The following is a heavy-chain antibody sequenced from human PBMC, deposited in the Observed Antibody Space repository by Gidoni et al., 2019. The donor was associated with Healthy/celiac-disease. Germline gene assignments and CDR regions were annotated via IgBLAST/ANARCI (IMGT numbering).Heavy chain of an antibody. J-gene: IGHJ4*02. D-gene: IGHD6-19*01. V-gene: IGHV4-39*01. CDR2: IYYSGST. CDR1: GGSISSSSYY. Sequence: QLQLQESGPGLVKPSETLSLTCTASGGSISSSSYYWGWIRQPPGKGLEWIGSIYYSGSTYYNPSLKSRVTISVDTSKNQFSLKLSSVTAADTAVYYCAILAVAGVGGYGGYFDYWGQGTLVTVSS. CDR3: AILAVAGVGGYGGYFDY.